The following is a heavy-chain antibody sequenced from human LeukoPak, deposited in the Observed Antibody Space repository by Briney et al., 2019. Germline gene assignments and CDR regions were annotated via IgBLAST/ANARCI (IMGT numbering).Heavy chain of an antibody. Sequence: GGSLRLSCAASGSTFTSYSMNWVREAPGRGLEWVSSISSSSRYIYYADSVKGRFTISRDNAKNSLYLQMNSLRAEDTAVYYCARGRTYYYDSSGALDAFDIWGQGTMVTVSS. J-gene: IGHJ3*02. CDR1: GSTFTSYS. V-gene: IGHV3-21*01. CDR2: ISSSSRYI. CDR3: ARGRTYYYDSSGALDAFDI. D-gene: IGHD3-22*01.